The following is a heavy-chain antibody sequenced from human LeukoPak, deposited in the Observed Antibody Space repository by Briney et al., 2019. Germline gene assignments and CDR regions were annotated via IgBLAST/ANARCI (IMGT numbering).Heavy chain of an antibody. J-gene: IGHJ4*02. CDR2: INHSGST. CDR1: GGSISGFNW. D-gene: IGHD2-21*02. CDR3: ARLGIPSRGGDPSDN. Sequence: SETLSLTCAVSGGSISGFNWWSWVRQSPGKGLEWIGEINHSGSTNYNPSLKSRVTISVDTSKNQFSLTLSSVTAADTAVYYCARLGIPSRGGDPSDNWGQGTLVTVSS. V-gene: IGHV4-4*02.